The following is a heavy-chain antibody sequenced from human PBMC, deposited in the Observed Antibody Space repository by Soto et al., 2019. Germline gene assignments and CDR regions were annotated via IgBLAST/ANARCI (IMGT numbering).Heavy chain of an antibody. V-gene: IGHV1-69*13. J-gene: IGHJ3*01. CDR2: ILPFFGTA. CDR1: GGTFRTES. Sequence: QVHLVQSGAEVKKPGSSVKVSCKYSGGTFRTESINWVRQAPGQGPEWMGGILPFFGTADYAPRFQGRVTITADVATTAAYMEFRRLKSQVTAVYFFARAHEYGGSADAFDVWGQGTMVSVSS. CDR3: ARAHEYGGSADAFDV. D-gene: IGHD2-15*01.